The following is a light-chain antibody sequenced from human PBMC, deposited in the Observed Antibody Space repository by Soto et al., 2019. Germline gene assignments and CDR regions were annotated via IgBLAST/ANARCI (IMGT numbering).Light chain of an antibody. CDR3: QHYNTRSIT. J-gene: IGKJ4*01. Sequence: DIQLIQSPATLSASVGDRITITCRASENIFKFLAWYQQRSGRAPNLLIYAASDLETGIPSRFSGSGSGTEFTLTIDSLQPDDSATYYCQHYNTRSITFGGGTKVDVK. CDR1: ENIFKF. CDR2: AAS. V-gene: IGKV1-5*01.